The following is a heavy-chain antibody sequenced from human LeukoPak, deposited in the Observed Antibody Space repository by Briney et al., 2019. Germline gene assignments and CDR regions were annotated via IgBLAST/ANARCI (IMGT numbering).Heavy chain of an antibody. CDR3: ARQRKYCSSTSCYLGYYYYYMDV. Sequence: ASETMSLTCTVSGGSISSSSYYWGWIRQPPGKGLGWIGSIYYSGSTYYNPSLKSRVTISVDTSKNQFSLKLSSVTAADTAVYYCARQRKYCSSTSCYLGYYYYYMDVWGKGTTVTVSS. V-gene: IGHV4-39*01. J-gene: IGHJ6*03. CDR2: IYYSGST. CDR1: GGSISSSSYY. D-gene: IGHD2-2*01.